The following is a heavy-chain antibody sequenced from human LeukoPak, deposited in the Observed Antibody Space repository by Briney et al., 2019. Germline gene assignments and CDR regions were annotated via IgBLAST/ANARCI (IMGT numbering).Heavy chain of an antibody. V-gene: IGHV1-69*13. CDR3: VRDPTYYDFWSGYYNHYYYYYGMDI. D-gene: IGHD3-3*01. J-gene: IGHJ6*02. CDR2: IIPIFGTA. Sequence: SVKVSCKASGGTFSSYAISWVRQAPGQGLEWMGGIIPIFGTANYAQKFQGRVTITADESTSTAYMELSSLRSEDTAVYYCVRDPTYYDFWSGYYNHYYYYYGMDIWGQGTTVTVSS. CDR1: GGTFSSYA.